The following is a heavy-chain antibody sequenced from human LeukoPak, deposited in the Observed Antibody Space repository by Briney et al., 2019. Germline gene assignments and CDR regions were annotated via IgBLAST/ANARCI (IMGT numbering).Heavy chain of an antibody. D-gene: IGHD1-26*01. J-gene: IGHJ4*02. CDR2: ISYDASKK. V-gene: IGHV3-30*02. Sequence: PGGSLRLSCAASGFTFSSYGVHWVRQAPGKRLEWVAHISYDASKKYSADSVKGRFTISRDNSKNTLYLQMNSLRAEDTAVYYCAKDGGSGSYALDYWGQGTLVTVSS. CDR3: AKDGGSGSYALDY. CDR1: GFTFSSYG.